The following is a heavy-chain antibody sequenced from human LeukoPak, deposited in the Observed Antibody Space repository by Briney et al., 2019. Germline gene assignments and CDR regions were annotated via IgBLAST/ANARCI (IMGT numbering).Heavy chain of an antibody. CDR2: IKQDGSEK. D-gene: IGHD6-6*01. Sequence: GGSLRLSCAASGFTFSSYWMSWVRQATGKGLEGVANIKQDGSEKYYVDSVKGRFTISRDNAKNSVYLQMNGLRAEDTAVYYCARAGAYSSSSPAGLWGQGTLVTVSS. V-gene: IGHV3-7*01. CDR1: GFTFSSYW. CDR3: ARAGAYSSSSPAGL. J-gene: IGHJ4*02.